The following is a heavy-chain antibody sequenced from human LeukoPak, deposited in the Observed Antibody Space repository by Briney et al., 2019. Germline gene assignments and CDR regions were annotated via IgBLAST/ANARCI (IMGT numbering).Heavy chain of an antibody. V-gene: IGHV4-39*01. D-gene: IGHD3-16*02. CDR2: IYYSGST. CDR1: GGSISSSSYY. Sequence: SETLSLTCTVSGGSISSSSYYWGWIRQPPGKGLEWIGSIYYSGSTYYNPSLKSRVTISVDTSKNQFSLKLSSVTAADTAVYYCARQYYDYVWGSYRPVRGGYFDYWGQGTLVTVSS. CDR3: ARQYYDYVWGSYRPVRGGYFDY. J-gene: IGHJ4*02.